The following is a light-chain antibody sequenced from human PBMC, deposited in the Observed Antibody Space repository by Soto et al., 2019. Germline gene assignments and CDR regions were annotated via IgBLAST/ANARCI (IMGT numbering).Light chain of an antibody. CDR1: QNILYSSNTKNY. V-gene: IGKV4-1*01. Sequence: DIVMTQSPDSLAVSLGERATISCKSSQNILYSSNTKNYLAWYQQKPGQPPQLLIYWASIRESGVPDRFSGSGSGTEFTLPRRSLQAEDVAVYYCQQYYSSPTWTFGQGTKVQIK. J-gene: IGKJ1*01. CDR2: WAS. CDR3: QQYYSSPTWT.